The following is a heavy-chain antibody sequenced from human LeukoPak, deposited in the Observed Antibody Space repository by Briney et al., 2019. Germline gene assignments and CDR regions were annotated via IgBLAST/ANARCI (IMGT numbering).Heavy chain of an antibody. D-gene: IGHD2-2*01. V-gene: IGHV4-34*01. Sequence: SETLSLTCAVYGGSFSGYYWSWIRQPPGKGLEWIGEINHSGSTNYNPSLKSRVTISVGTSKNQFSLKLSSVTAADTAVYYCARAGYCSSTSCPNDAFDIWGQGTMVTVSS. CDR3: ARAGYCSSTSCPNDAFDI. J-gene: IGHJ3*02. CDR2: INHSGST. CDR1: GGSFSGYY.